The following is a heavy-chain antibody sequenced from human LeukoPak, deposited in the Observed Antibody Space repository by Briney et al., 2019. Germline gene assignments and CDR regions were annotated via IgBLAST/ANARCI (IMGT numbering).Heavy chain of an antibody. CDR2: MSYSGST. V-gene: IGHV4-61*01. CDR3: ARVFRTAAGSYFHYYGMDV. D-gene: IGHD6-13*01. CDR1: GGSVSSGSYY. J-gene: IGHJ6*02. Sequence: ASETLSLTCTVSGGSVSSGSYYWSLIRQPPGKGLEWIGYMSYSGSTNYNPSLKSRVTISVDTSKNQFSLKLSSVTAADTAVYYCARVFRTAAGSYFHYYGMDVWGQGTTVTVSS.